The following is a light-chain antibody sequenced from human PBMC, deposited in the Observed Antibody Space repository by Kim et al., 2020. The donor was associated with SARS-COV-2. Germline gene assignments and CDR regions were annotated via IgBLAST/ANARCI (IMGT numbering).Light chain of an antibody. V-gene: IGKV1-33*01. CDR3: QQYNNHPVT. J-gene: IGKJ1*01. CDR2: DAS. CDR1: QGISNY. Sequence: ASVGDRVTITCRASQGISNYLDWYQQKPGKAPNLLIYDASNLESGVPSRFSGSGSGTDFTFTISSLQPEDIATYYCQQYNNHPVTFGQGTRLDIK.